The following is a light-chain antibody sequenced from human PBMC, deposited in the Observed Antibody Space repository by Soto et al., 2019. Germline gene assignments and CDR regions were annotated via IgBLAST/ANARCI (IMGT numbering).Light chain of an antibody. CDR1: QSISSW. J-gene: IGKJ1*01. V-gene: IGKV1-5*01. CDR2: DAS. Sequence: DIQMTQSPSTLSASVGDRVTITCRASQSISSWLAWYQQKPGKAPKLLIYDASSLESGVPSRFSGSGSGTEFTLTIGSPQPDDFATYYCQQYNSYLWTFGQGTKVEIK. CDR3: QQYNSYLWT.